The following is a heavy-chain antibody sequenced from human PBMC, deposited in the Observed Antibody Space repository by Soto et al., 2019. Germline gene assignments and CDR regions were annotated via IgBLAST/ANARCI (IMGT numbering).Heavy chain of an antibody. CDR1: GGSFSAYY. V-gene: IGHV4-34*01. Sequence: SETRSLTCAVYGGSFSAYYWSWIRQHPGRGLEWIGEIDYSGSNKYNPSLKSRVIMSVYTSKNQFSLKVSSVTAADTAVYYCARVRKKKHFYYYGMEIWGKENTVSVSS. J-gene: IGHJ6*04. CDR3: ARVRKKKHFYYYGMEI. CDR2: IDYSGSN. D-gene: IGHD3-3*02.